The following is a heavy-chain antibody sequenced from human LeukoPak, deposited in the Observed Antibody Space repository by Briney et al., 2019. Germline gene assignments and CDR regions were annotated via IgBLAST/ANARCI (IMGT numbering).Heavy chain of an antibody. CDR2: IIPIFGTA. J-gene: IGHJ3*02. CDR3: AAPPLLTGYPYGI. Sequence: SVKVSCKASGGTFSSYAISWVRQAPGQGLEWMGGIIPIFGTANYAQKFQGRVTITADESTSTAYVELSSLRSEDTAVYYCAAPPLLTGYPYGIWGQGTMDTVSS. V-gene: IGHV1-69*13. CDR1: GGTFSSYA. D-gene: IGHD3-9*01.